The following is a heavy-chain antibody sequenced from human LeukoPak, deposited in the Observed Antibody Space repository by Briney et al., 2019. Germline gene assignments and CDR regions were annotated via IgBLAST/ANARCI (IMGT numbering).Heavy chain of an antibody. J-gene: IGHJ4*02. Sequence: ASVKVSCKASGYTITSYYMHWVRQAPGQGLEWMGIINPSGGSTSYAQKFQGRVTMTRDISTSTVYMELSSLRSEDTAVYYCARGGRVWFGETGEFDYWGQGTLVTVSS. V-gene: IGHV1-46*01. D-gene: IGHD3-10*01. CDR3: ARGGRVWFGETGEFDY. CDR2: INPSGGST. CDR1: GYTITSYY.